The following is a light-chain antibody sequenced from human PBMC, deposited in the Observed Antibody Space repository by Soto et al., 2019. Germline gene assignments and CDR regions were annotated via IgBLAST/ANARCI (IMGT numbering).Light chain of an antibody. CDR3: SSYTTSNTRQIV. CDR2: DVS. CDR1: SSDVGGYNY. J-gene: IGLJ1*01. Sequence: QPALTQPASLSGSPGQSITISCTGTSSDVGGYNYVSWYQQHPGKAPKFMIYDVSNRPSGVSNRFSGSKSGNTASLTISGLQAEDEADYYCSSYTTSNTRQIVFGTGTKVTVL. V-gene: IGLV2-14*01.